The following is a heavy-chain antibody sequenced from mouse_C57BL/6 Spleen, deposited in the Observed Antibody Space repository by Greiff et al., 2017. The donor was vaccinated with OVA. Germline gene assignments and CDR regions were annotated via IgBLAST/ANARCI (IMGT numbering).Heavy chain of an antibody. V-gene: IGHV1-69*01. D-gene: IGHD1-1*01. CDR1: GSTFTSYW. CDR2: IDPSASYT. J-gene: IGHJ1*03. Sequence: QVQLQQPGAELVMPGASVQLSCKASGSTFTSYWMHWVKQRPGQGLEWIGEIDPSASYTNYNQKFKGKSTLTVDKSSSTAYMQLSSLTSEDSAVYYCASNYYGSSPDWYFDVWGTGTTVTVSS. CDR3: ASNYYGSSPDWYFDV.